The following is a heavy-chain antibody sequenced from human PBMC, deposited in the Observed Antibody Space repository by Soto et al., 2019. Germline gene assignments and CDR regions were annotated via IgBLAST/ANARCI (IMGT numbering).Heavy chain of an antibody. Sequence: ASVKVSCKASGYTFTSYGISWVRQAPGQGLEWMGWISGYNGNTKYAQNLQGRVTMTTETSTSTAYMELRSLRSDDTAVYFCARDLAMGIVGDACDIWGEGTMVTVS. CDR2: ISGYNGNT. D-gene: IGHD1-26*01. J-gene: IGHJ3*02. V-gene: IGHV1-18*01. CDR3: ARDLAMGIVGDACDI. CDR1: GYTFTSYG.